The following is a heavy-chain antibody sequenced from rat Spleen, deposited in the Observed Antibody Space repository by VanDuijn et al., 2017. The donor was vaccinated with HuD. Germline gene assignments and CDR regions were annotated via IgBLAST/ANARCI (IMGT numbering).Heavy chain of an antibody. CDR3: AKVTYYGYYYFDY. Sequence: EVQLVESGGGLVQPGRSMQLSCAASGFTLSTFYMAWVRQAPTRGLEWVASISTGGGNTYYRDSVKGRFTISRDNAKSTLYLQMESLRSEDTATYYCAKVTYYGYYYFDYWGQGVMVTVSS. V-gene: IGHV5-25*01. CDR2: ISTGGGNT. D-gene: IGHD1-9*01. CDR1: GFTLSTFY. J-gene: IGHJ2*01.